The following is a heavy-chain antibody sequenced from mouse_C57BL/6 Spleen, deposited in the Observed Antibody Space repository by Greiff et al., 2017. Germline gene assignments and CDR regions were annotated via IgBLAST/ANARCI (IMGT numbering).Heavy chain of an antibody. CDR2: IDPENGDT. J-gene: IGHJ3*01. V-gene: IGHV14-4*01. D-gene: IGHD2-5*01. Sequence: EVQLQQSGAELVRPGASVKLSCTASGFNIKDDYMHWVKQRPEQGLEWIGWIDPENGDTEYASKFQGKATITADTSSNTAYLQLSSLTSEDTAVYYCTTRHYSNYEGFAYWGQGTLVTVSA. CDR3: TTRHYSNYEGFAY. CDR1: GFNIKDDY.